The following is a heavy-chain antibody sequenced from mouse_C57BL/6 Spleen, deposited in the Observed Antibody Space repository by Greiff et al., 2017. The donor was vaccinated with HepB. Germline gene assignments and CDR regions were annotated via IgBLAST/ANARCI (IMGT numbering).Heavy chain of an antibody. D-gene: IGHD2-2*01. CDR2: INPYNGGT. Sequence: EVQLQQSGPVLVKPGASVKMSCKASGYTFTDYYMNWVKQSHGKSLEWIGVINPYNGGTSYNQKFKGKATLTVDKSSSTAYMELNSLTSEDSAVYYCARLWLRQKAYYLDYWGQGTTLTVSS. CDR3: ARLWLRQKAYYLDY. J-gene: IGHJ2*01. CDR1: GYTFTDYY. V-gene: IGHV1-19*01.